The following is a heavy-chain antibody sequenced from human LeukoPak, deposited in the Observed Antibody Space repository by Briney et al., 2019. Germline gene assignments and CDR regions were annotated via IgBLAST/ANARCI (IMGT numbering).Heavy chain of an antibody. CDR3: ARDSHSSGWYLPDY. V-gene: IGHV1-2*02. J-gene: IGHJ4*02. D-gene: IGHD6-19*01. Sequence: GASVKVSCKASGYTFTDYYMHWVRQAPGQGLEWMGWINPNSGGTDYAQKFQGRVTMTRDTSISTAYMELSSLRSDDTAVYYCARDSHSSGWYLPDYWGQGTLVTFSS. CDR2: INPNSGGT. CDR1: GYTFTDYY.